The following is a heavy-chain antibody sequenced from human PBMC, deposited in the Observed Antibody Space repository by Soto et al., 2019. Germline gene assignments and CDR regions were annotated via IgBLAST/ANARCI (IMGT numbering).Heavy chain of an antibody. CDR1: VFSFSSLK. V-gene: IGHV3-21*01. J-gene: IGHJ4*02. D-gene: IGHD2-15*01. Sequence: WLSXRLSGSAAVFSFSSLKINLLRHAPGKGLEWVSFISSSSTYIYYADSVKGRFTVSRDNAKSSLYLQMSSLRAEDTGVYYCARAYGSPYWEVEQWGQRTLVTV. CDR2: ISSSSTYI. CDR3: ARAYGSPYWEVEQ.